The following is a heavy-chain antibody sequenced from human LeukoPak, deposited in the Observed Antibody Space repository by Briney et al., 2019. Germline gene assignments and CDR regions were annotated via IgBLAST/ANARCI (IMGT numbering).Heavy chain of an antibody. Sequence: GGSLRLSCAASGLTFSDYYMSWVRQAPGKGLEWVSAISGSGGSTYYADSVKGRFTISRDNSKNTLYLQMNSLRAEDTAVYYCAKDQGFGEYYWYFDLWGRGTLVTVSS. CDR2: ISGSGGST. CDR1: GLTFSDYY. J-gene: IGHJ2*01. CDR3: AKDQGFGEYYWYFDL. V-gene: IGHV3-23*01. D-gene: IGHD3-10*01.